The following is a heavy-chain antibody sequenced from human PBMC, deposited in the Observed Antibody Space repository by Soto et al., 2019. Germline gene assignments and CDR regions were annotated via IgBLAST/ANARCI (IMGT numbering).Heavy chain of an antibody. J-gene: IGHJ4*02. CDR1: GGSISSSSYY. V-gene: IGHV4-39*01. CDR3: ASYYYDSSGYYYVPGVY. CDR2: ISYSGST. D-gene: IGHD3-22*01. Sequence: SETLSLTCAVSGGSISSSSYYWGWIRQPPGKGLERIGSISYSGSTYYNPSLKSRVTISVDTSKNQFSLKLSSVTAADTAVYYCASYYYDSSGYYYVPGVYWGQGTLVTVSS.